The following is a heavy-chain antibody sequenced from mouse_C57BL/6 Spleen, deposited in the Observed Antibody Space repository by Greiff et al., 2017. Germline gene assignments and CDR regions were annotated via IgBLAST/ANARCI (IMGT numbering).Heavy chain of an antibody. CDR3: AYGYDGGRFAY. CDR2: INPGSGGT. V-gene: IGHV1-54*01. D-gene: IGHD2-2*01. Sequence: VQLQQSGAELVRPGTSVKVSCKASGYAFTNYLIEWVKQRPGQGLEWIGVINPGSGGTNYNEKFKGKATLTADKSSSTAYMQLSSLTSEDSAVYLCAYGYDGGRFAYWGQGTLVTVSA. J-gene: IGHJ3*01. CDR1: GYAFTNYL.